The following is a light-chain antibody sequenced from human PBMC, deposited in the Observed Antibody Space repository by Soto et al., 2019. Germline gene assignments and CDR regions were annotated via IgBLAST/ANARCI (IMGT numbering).Light chain of an antibody. CDR1: QGIGND. CDR3: LQDQNDPLT. Sequence: AIQMAQSPSSLSASVGDRVTITCRASQGIGNDVGWYQQKPGKAPKLLLYAATTLQSGVPSRFSGTRSGTDFTLTISSLQPEDFATYYCLQDQNDPLTFGGGTKVEIK. J-gene: IGKJ4*01. V-gene: IGKV1-6*02. CDR2: AAT.